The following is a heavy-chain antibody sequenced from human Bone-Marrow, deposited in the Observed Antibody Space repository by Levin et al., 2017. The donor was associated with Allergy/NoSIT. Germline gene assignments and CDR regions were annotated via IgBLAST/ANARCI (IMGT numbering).Heavy chain of an antibody. CDR1: GGSISRDSYY. D-gene: IGHD6-19*01. V-gene: IGHV4-31*03. Sequence: SETLSLTCTVSGGSISRDSYYWSWIRRRPGKGLEWIGYIYYSGKSYYNPSLKSRATISVVTSKSQFSLRLNSLTAADTAVYYCARFSSGWLANDCWGQGTLVTVSS. J-gene: IGHJ4*02. CDR3: ARFSSGWLANDC. CDR2: IYYSGKS.